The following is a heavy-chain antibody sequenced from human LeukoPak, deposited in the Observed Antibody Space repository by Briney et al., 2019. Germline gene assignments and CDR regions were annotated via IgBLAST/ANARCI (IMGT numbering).Heavy chain of an antibody. V-gene: IGHV1-69*04. J-gene: IGHJ4*02. CDR3: MAFGGVIASAY. D-gene: IGHD3-16*02. CDR1: GGTFSSYA. Sequence: SVKVSCKASGGTFSSYAISWVRQAPGQGLEWMGRIIPILGIANYAQKFQGRVTITADKSTSTAYMELSSLRSEDTAVYYCMAFGGVIASAYWGQGTLVTVSS. CDR2: IIPILGIA.